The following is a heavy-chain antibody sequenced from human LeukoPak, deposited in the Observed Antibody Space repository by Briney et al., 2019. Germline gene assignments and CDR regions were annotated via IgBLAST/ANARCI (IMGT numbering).Heavy chain of an antibody. CDR3: ARDLYVYMDV. CDR2: IYYSGTT. V-gene: IGHV4-39*07. CDR1: NGSISSSSYY. J-gene: IGHJ6*03. Sequence: SETLSLTCTVSNGSISSSSYYWGWIRQPPGKGLEWIGSIYYSGTTYYNPSLKSRVTISLDTSKNQFSLKLSSVTAADTAVYYCARDLYVYMDVWGKGTTVTVSS. D-gene: IGHD3-16*01.